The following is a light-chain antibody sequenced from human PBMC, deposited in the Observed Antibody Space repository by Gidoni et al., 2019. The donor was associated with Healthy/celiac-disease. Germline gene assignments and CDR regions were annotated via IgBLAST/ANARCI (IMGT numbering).Light chain of an antibody. CDR1: QSVLYCSNNKNY. Sequence: DLVMTPPPDPLAVSLGERATINCKSSQSVLYCSNNKNYLAWYQQKPGQPPKLLIYWASTRESGGAERISGSGSGTNFTITISSRQDEDVAVYYCQQYYSTPWTFGQGTKVEIK. CDR2: WAS. CDR3: QQYYSTPWT. V-gene: IGKV4-1*01. J-gene: IGKJ1*01.